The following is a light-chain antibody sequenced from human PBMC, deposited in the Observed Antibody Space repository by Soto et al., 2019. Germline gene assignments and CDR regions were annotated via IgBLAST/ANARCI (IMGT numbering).Light chain of an antibody. CDR3: ALWDGNPKGPV. J-gene: IGLJ2*01. Sequence: QSVLTQPPSVSEAPRQRVTISCSGSSSNIGNNPVNWYQQFPGKAPKLLIYYDDMLYSRVSDPLCSSKSCASASLANRWVQYEDEAEYYSALWDGNPKGPVFGRRTKLTVL. CDR1: SSNIGNNP. CDR2: YDD. V-gene: IGLV1-36*01.